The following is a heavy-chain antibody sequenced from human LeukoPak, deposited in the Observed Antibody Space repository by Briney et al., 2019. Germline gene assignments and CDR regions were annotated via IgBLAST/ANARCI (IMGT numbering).Heavy chain of an antibody. Sequence: GSSVKVSCKASGGTFSTNGITWLRQAPGQGLEWMGGIIPTFGSASYAQKLQGRVTITTDESTNTAYLELRSLTSEQTAVYYCVRYLAVVPAAMGWFDPWGQGTLVTVSS. CDR1: GGTFSTNG. CDR3: VRYLAVVPAAMGWFDP. D-gene: IGHD2-2*01. CDR2: IIPTFGSA. V-gene: IGHV1-69*05. J-gene: IGHJ5*02.